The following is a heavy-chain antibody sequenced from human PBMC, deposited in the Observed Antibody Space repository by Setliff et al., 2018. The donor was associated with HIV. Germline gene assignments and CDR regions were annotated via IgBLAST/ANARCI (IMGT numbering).Heavy chain of an antibody. CDR3: ARTRAPYFFDF. CDR2: IYTSGST. CDR1: GGSISSYY. D-gene: IGHD1-26*01. Sequence: SETLSLTCTVSGGSISSYYWSWIRQPPGKGLEWIGYIYTSGSTNYNPSLKSRVTISVDTSKNQFSLKLSSVTAADTAVYFCARTRAPYFFDFWGQGAQVT. J-gene: IGHJ4*02. V-gene: IGHV4-4*08.